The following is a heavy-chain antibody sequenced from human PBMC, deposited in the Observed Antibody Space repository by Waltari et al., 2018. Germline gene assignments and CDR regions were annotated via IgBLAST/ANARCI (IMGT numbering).Heavy chain of an antibody. CDR2: IFYSGNT. J-gene: IGHJ4*02. V-gene: IGHV4-39*01. Sequence: QLQLQESGPGLVKPSETLSLTCTVSGDSVSSPGYYWGWIRQPPGKGLEWIGAIFYSGNTYYNPSLKSRVTMSVDTSKNQFSLKLNSVTAADTAVYYCAKHGKDITTVPYWGQGTLVTFSS. D-gene: IGHD4-17*01. CDR3: AKHGKDITTVPY. CDR1: GDSVSSPGYY.